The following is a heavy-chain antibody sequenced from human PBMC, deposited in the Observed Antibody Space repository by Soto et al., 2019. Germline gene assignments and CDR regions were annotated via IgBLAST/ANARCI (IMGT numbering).Heavy chain of an antibody. CDR3: ARGGISIAAAYY. D-gene: IGHD6-13*01. CDR1: GFTFSSYS. Sequence: EVQLVESGGGLVKPGGSLRLSCAASGFTFSSYSMNWVRQAPGKGLEWVSSISSSSSYIYYADSVKGRFTISRDNAKNSLYLQMNSLTAEDTAVYYCARGGISIAAAYYWGQGTLVTVAS. V-gene: IGHV3-21*01. J-gene: IGHJ4*02. CDR2: ISSSSSYI.